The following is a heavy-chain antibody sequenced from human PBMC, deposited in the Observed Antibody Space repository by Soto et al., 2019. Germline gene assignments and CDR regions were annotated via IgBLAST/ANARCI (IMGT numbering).Heavy chain of an antibody. CDR1: GFTFSSYG. CDR3: AKRGYSYGFIEC. J-gene: IGHJ4*02. V-gene: IGHV3-30*18. CDR2: ISYDGSNK. D-gene: IGHD5-18*01. Sequence: QVQLVESGGGVVQPGRSLRLSCAASGFTFSSYGMHWVRQAPGKGLEWVAVISYDGSNKYYADSVKGRFTTSRDNSKNTLYLQMNSLRAEDTAVYYCAKRGYSYGFIECWGQGTLVTVSS.